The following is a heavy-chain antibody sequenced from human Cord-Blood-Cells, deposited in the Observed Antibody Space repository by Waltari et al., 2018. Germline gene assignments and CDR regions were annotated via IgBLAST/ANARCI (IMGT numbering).Heavy chain of an antibody. J-gene: IGHJ4*02. CDR3: ARGGYSSSYYFDY. D-gene: IGHD6-6*01. V-gene: IGHV1-2*04. Sequence: QVQLVQSGAEVKKPGASVKVSCKASGYTFTGYYMHWVRQAPGQGLEWMGWDNPKIGGTNYAQKFQGWVTMTRDTSISTAYMELSRLRSDDTAVYYCARGGYSSSYYFDYWGQGTLVTVSS. CDR2: DNPKIGGT. CDR1: GYTFTGYY.